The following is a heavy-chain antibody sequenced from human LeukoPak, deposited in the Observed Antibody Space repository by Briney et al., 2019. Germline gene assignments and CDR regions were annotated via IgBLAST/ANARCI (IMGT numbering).Heavy chain of an antibody. CDR1: GGSISSYY. CDR2: IYYSGST. D-gene: IGHD3-9*01. V-gene: IGHV4-59*08. CDR3: ARLGGNFDWLLFDY. J-gene: IGHJ4*02. Sequence: SETLSLTCTVSGGSISSYYWSWIRQPPGKGLERIGYIYYSGSTNYNPSLKSRVTISVDTSKNQFSLKLSSVTAADTAVYYCARLGGNFDWLLFDYWGQGTLVTVSS.